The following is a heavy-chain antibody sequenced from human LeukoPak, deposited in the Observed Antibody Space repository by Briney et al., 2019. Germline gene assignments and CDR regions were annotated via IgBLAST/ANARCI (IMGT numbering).Heavy chain of an antibody. D-gene: IGHD3-10*01. V-gene: IGHV4-39*01. CDR1: GGSISSSSYY. J-gene: IGHJ2*01. CDR3: ARGGGRITMVRGVITYWYFDL. Sequence: SETLSLTCTVSGGSISSSSYYWGWIRQPPGKGLEWIGSNYYNGSTYYNPSLKSRVTISVDTSKNQFSLKLSSVTAADTAVYYCARGGGRITMVRGVITYWYFDLWGRGTLVTVSS. CDR2: NYYNGST.